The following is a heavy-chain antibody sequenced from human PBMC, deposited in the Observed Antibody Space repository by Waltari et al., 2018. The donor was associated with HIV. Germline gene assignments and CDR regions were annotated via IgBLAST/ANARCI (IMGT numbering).Heavy chain of an antibody. CDR3: ASRVAAAGTPLYYYYGMDV. V-gene: IGHV1-8*01. D-gene: IGHD6-13*01. J-gene: IGHJ6*02. CDR2: RNPNSGNT. Sequence: QVQLVQPGAEVKKPGASVTVSCKASGYTFTSYDINWVRQATGQGLEWMGWRNPNSGNTGYAQKFQGRVTMTRNTAISTAYMELSSLRSEDTAVYYCASRVAAAGTPLYYYYGMDVWGQGTTVTVSS. CDR1: GYTFTSYD.